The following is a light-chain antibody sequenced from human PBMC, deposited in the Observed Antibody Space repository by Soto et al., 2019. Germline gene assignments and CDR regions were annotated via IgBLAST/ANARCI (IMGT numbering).Light chain of an antibody. CDR2: EVS. V-gene: IGLV2-8*01. Sequence: QSALTQPPSASGSPGQSVTISCTGTRSDIGAYNYVSWYQQHPGKAPKLMIHEVSKRPSGVPDRFSGSTSGNTASLTVSGLQAEDEADYYCSSYAGSNDRWVFGGGTKLTVL. CDR1: RSDIGAYNY. CDR3: SSYAGSNDRWV. J-gene: IGLJ3*02.